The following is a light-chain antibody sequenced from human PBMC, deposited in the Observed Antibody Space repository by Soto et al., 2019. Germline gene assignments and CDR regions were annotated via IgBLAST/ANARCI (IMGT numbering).Light chain of an antibody. CDR3: QQYYNPPWT. Sequence: DTVMSQSPASLSVSLGGRATINCKSSQRLLYRSNNKNYLAWYQHKAGQPPKLLIYWASTRDSGVPDRLSGSGSGTDFTLTINNVQAEDVAVYYCQQYYNPPWTFGQGTKVEI. CDR2: WAS. V-gene: IGKV4-1*01. J-gene: IGKJ1*01. CDR1: QRLLYRSNNKNY.